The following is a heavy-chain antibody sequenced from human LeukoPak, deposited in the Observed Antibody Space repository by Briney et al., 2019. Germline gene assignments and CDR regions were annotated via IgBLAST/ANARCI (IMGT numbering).Heavy chain of an antibody. J-gene: IGHJ1*01. CDR1: GFTFDDYA. Sequence: GGSLRLSCAASGFTFDDYAMPWVRHAPGKGLEWVSGISWNSGSIGYADSVKGRFTISRDNTKNSLYLQMNSLRAEDTALYYCAKVGSIYSSSWYSYLQHWGQGTLVTVSS. CDR3: AKVGSIYSSSWYSYLQH. D-gene: IGHD6-13*01. V-gene: IGHV3-9*01. CDR2: ISWNSGSI.